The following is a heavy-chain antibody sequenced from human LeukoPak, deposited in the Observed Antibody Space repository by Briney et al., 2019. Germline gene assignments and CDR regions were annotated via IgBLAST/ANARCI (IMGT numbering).Heavy chain of an antibody. CDR2: IYSGGST. CDR3: ARSQPHLAAAGIMYYFDY. J-gene: IGHJ4*02. D-gene: IGHD6-13*01. V-gene: IGHV3-53*01. CDR1: GFTVSSNY. Sequence: GGSLRLSCAASGFTVSSNYMSWVRQAPGKGLEWVSVIYSGGSTYYADSVKGRFTISRDNSKNTLYLQMNSLRAEDTAVYYCARSQPHLAAAGIMYYFDYWGQGTLVTVSS.